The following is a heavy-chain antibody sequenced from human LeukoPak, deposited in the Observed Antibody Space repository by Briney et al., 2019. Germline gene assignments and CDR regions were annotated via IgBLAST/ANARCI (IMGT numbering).Heavy chain of an antibody. J-gene: IGHJ6*02. CDR1: GGSFSGYY. CDR3: ARAPRGTGAIKDYGMDV. V-gene: IGHV4-34*01. CDR2: INHSGST. D-gene: IGHD3-16*01. Sequence: AETLSLTCAVYGGSFSGYYWSWIRQPPGKGLEWIVEINHSGSTNYNPPLKSGATISVDTSKNQCSLKLSAVTAADTAVYYCARAPRGTGAIKDYGMDVWGQGTTVTVSS.